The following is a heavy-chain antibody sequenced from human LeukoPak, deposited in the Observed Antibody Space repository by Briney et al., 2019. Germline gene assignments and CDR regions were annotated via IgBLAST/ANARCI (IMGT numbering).Heavy chain of an antibody. Sequence: GGSLRLSCAASGFNVNSNYMSWVRQAPGKGLEWVSVAYSGGSTYYADSVKGRFTISRDDPKNTLYLQMNSLRAEDTAVYYCTRDQTPYYWGQGTLVTVSS. D-gene: IGHD2-15*01. CDR3: TRDQTPYY. CDR2: AYSGGST. J-gene: IGHJ4*02. CDR1: GFNVNSNY. V-gene: IGHV3-66*01.